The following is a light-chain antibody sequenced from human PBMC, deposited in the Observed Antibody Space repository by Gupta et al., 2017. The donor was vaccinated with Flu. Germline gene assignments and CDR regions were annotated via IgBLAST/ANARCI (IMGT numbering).Light chain of an antibody. J-gene: IGKJ2*02. CDR3: QQANNFPST. V-gene: IGKV1-12*01. CDR2: PTS. CDR1: HDIDSW. Sequence: DIQLTQSPSSLSASVGDRVTLTCRTSHDIDSWLGWYQQKPGEAPKLLIYPTSNSHSGVPSRFSGSTSGTDFTLTISGLQPEDSATYCCQQANNFPSTFGQGTTMEI.